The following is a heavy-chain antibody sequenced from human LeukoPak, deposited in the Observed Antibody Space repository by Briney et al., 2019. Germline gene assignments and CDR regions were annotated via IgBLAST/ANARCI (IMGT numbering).Heavy chain of an antibody. CDR3: AKEGYYYDSSGYNYYYGMDV. D-gene: IGHD3-22*01. CDR1: GFTFSSYG. Sequence: GRSLRLSCAASGFTFSSYGMHWVRQAPGKGLEWVAVISYDGSNKYYADSVKGRFTISRDDSKNTLYLQMNSLRAEDTAVYYCAKEGYYYDSSGYNYYYGMDVWGQGTTVTVSS. V-gene: IGHV3-30*18. J-gene: IGHJ6*02. CDR2: ISYDGSNK.